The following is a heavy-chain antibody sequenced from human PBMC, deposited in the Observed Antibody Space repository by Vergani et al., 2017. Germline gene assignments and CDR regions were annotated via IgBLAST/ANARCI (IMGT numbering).Heavy chain of an antibody. D-gene: IGHD6-13*01. CDR2: IIPIFGTA. J-gene: IGHJ6*02. CDR1: GGTFSSYA. Sequence: QVQLVQSGAEVKKPGSSVKVSCKASGGTFSSYAISWVRQAPGQGLEWMGGIIPIFGTANYAQKFQGRVTITADESTSTAYMELSSLRSEDTAVYYCARHPPNAAAGSLVYGMDVWGQGTTVTVSS. CDR3: ARHPPNAAAGSLVYGMDV. V-gene: IGHV1-69*01.